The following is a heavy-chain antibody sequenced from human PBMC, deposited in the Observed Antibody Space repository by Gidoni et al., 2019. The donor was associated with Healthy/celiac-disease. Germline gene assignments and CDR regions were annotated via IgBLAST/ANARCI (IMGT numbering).Heavy chain of an antibody. CDR1: GFTFSSYA. CDR3: AKDRDYYYDSSGYFTVGDY. D-gene: IGHD3-22*01. V-gene: IGHV3-23*01. CDR2: ISGGGGST. J-gene: IGHJ4*02. Sequence: EVQLLESGGGLVQPGGSLRLSCAASGFTFSSYAMRWVRQAPGKGLEWVSAISGGGGSTYYADSVKGRFTISRDNSKNTLYLQMNSLRAEDTAVYYCAKDRDYYYDSSGYFTVGDYWGQGTLVTVSS.